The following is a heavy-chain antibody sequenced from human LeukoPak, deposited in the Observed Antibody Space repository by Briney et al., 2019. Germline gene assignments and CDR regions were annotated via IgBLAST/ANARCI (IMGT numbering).Heavy chain of an antibody. Sequence: ASVKVSCKASGYTFTSYGISWVRQAPGQGIEWMGWISVYNGNTNYAQKLQGRVTMTTDTSKSTDYMELRSLRSDDTAVYYCARDLKRGYSSGRYSWGTGSSTDYWGQGTLVTVSS. CDR3: ARDLKRGYSSGRYSWGTGSSTDY. J-gene: IGHJ4*02. D-gene: IGHD6-19*01. CDR2: ISVYNGNT. CDR1: GYTFTSYG. V-gene: IGHV1-18*01.